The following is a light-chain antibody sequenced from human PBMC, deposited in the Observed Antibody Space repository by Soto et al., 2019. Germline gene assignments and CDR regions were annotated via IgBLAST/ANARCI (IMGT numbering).Light chain of an antibody. CDR3: QQFSSYPLT. J-gene: IGKJ4*01. V-gene: IGKV3-20*01. CDR1: QSVSNNY. Sequence: EFVLTQSPGTLSLSPGERATLSCRASQSVSNNYLAWYQQKPGQAPRLLIYGASSRATGIPDRFSGSGSGTDFTLTISRLEPEDFAVYYCQQFSSYPLTFGGGTKVDIK. CDR2: GAS.